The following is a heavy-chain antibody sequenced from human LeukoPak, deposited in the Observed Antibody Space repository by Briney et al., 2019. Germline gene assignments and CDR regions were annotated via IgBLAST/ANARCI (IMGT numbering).Heavy chain of an antibody. CDR2: INPNSGGT. D-gene: IGHD3-22*01. Sequence: ASVKVSCKASGYTFTGYYMHWVRQAPGQGLGWMGWINPNSGGTNYAQKFQGRVTMTRDTSISTAYMELSRLRSDDTAVYYCARGGAGYYDSSGYYFGWAFDIWGQGTMVTVSS. CDR1: GYTFTGYY. J-gene: IGHJ3*02. V-gene: IGHV1-2*02. CDR3: ARGGAGYYDSSGYYFGWAFDI.